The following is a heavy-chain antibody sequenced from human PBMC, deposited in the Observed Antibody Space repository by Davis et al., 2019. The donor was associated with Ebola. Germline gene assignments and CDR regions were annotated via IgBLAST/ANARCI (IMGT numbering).Heavy chain of an antibody. Sequence: PGGSLRLSCAASGFTFDDYAMHWVRQAPGKGLEWVSGISWNSGSIGYADSVKGRFTISRDNAKNSLYLQMNSLRAEDTAVYYCARSPFGGFDYWGQGTLVTVSS. CDR1: GFTFDDYA. D-gene: IGHD3-10*01. V-gene: IGHV3-9*01. CDR2: ISWNSGSI. CDR3: ARSPFGGFDY. J-gene: IGHJ4*02.